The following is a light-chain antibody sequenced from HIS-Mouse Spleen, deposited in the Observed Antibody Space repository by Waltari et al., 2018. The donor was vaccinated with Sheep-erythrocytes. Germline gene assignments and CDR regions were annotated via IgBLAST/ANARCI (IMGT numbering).Light chain of an antibody. V-gene: IGLV3-1*01. CDR1: KLGDKY. CDR3: QAWDSSTAV. CDR2: QDS. Sequence: SYELTQPPSVSVSPGQTASITCSGDKLGDKYACWYQQKPGQSPGLVIYQDSKRPSGIPERFSGHNSGNTATLTISGTQAMDEADYYCQAWDSSTAVFGGGTKLTVL. J-gene: IGLJ2*01.